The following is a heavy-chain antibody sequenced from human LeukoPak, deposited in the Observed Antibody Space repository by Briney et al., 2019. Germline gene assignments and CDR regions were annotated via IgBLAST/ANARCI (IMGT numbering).Heavy chain of an antibody. V-gene: IGHV6-1*01. CDR2: TYYRSKWYY. Sequence: SQTLSLTCVISGDSVSSDSAAWNWIRQSPSRGLEWLGRTYYRSKWYYHYAVSMKSRITVNPDTSKNQFSLQLNSVTPEDTAVYYCARTRDLGPDYWGQGTLVTVSS. CDR3: ARTRDLGPDY. D-gene: IGHD1-26*01. CDR1: GDSVSSDSAA. J-gene: IGHJ4*02.